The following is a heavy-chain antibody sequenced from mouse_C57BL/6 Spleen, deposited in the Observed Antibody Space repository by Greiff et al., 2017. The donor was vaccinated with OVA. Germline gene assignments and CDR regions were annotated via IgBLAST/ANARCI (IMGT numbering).Heavy chain of an antibody. D-gene: IGHD1-1*01. CDR1: GFTFSSYG. Sequence: EVQLVESGGDLVKPGGSLKLSCAASGFTFSSYGMSWVRPTPDKRLEWVATISSGGSYSYYPDSVKGRFTITRDNAKNTLYLQMSSLKSEDTAMYYCARHTTVVATRYFDVWGTGTTVTVSS. CDR3: ARHTTVVATRYFDV. CDR2: ISSGGSYS. V-gene: IGHV5-6*01. J-gene: IGHJ1*03.